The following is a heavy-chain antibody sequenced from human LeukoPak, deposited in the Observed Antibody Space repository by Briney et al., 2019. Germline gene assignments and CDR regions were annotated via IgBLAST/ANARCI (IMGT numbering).Heavy chain of an antibody. V-gene: IGHV1-69*13. D-gene: IGHD3-10*01. CDR3: ARMGYRGSYYYGMDV. CDR1: GGTFSSYA. CDR2: IIPISGTA. J-gene: IGHJ6*02. Sequence: SVKVSCKASGGTFSSYAISWVRQAPGQGLEWMGGIIPISGTANYAQKFQGRVTITADESTSTAYMELSSLRSEDTAVYYCARMGYRGSYYYGMDVWGQGTTVTVSS.